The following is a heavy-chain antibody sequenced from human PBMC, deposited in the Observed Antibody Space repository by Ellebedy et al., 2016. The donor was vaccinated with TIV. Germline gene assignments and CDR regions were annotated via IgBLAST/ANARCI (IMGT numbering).Heavy chain of an antibody. V-gene: IGHV4-34*01. J-gene: IGHJ5*02. CDR3: ARVLTTKYPAPFDP. CDR1: GGSFSGYY. D-gene: IGHD1-14*01. CDR2: INHSGST. Sequence: SETLSLTCAVYGGSFSGYYWSWIRQPPGKGLEWIGDINHSGSTNYNPSLKSRVTISVDTSKNQFSLKLSSVTAADTAVYYCARVLTTKYPAPFDPWGQGTLVTVSS.